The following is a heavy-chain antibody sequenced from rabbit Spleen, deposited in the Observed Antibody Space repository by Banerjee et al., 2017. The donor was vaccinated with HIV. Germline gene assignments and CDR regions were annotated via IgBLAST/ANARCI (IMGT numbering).Heavy chain of an antibody. V-gene: IGHV1S45*01. J-gene: IGHJ4*01. CDR3: ARDLAGVIGWNFGW. D-gene: IGHD4-1*01. Sequence: QEQLKESGGRLVQPGGSLTLSCKGSGFTISNYWICWVRQAPGKGLEWIACIYTGDGSTWYASWAKGRFTFSKTSSTTVTLQMTSLTAADTATYFCARDLAGVIGWNFGWWGPGTLVTVS. CDR1: GFTISNYW. CDR2: IYTGDGST.